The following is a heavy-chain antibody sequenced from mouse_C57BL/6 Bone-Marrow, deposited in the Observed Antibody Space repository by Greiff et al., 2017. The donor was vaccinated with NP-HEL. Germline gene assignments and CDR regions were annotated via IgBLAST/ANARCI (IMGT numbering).Heavy chain of an antibody. V-gene: IGHV2-2*01. Sequence: VKLQESGPGLVQPSQSLSITCTVSGFSLTSYGVHWVRQSPGKGLEWLGVIWSGGSTDYNAAFISRLSISKDNSKSQVFFKMNSLQADDTAIYYCARRMITTEFAYWGQGTLVTVSA. CDR1: GFSLTSYG. J-gene: IGHJ3*01. CDR2: IWSGGST. CDR3: ARRMITTEFAY. D-gene: IGHD2-4*01.